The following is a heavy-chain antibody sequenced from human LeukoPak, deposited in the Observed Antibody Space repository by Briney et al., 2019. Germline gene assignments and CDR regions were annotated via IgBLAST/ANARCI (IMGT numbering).Heavy chain of an antibody. D-gene: IGHD3-10*01. Sequence: GGSLRLSCAASGFTFSSYSMNWVRQAPGKGLEWVLSISSSSSYIYYADSVKGRFTISRDNAKNSLYLQMNSLRAEDTAVYYCARDLEYYYGSGSYYSHWGQGTLVTVSS. J-gene: IGHJ4*02. V-gene: IGHV3-21*01. CDR2: ISSSSSYI. CDR3: ARDLEYYYGSGSYYSH. CDR1: GFTFSSYS.